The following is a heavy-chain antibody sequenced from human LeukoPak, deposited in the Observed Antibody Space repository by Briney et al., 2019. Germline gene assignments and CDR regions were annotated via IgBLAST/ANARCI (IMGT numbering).Heavy chain of an antibody. J-gene: IGHJ4*02. Sequence: PSETQSLTCTVSGGSISSYYWSWIRQPPGKRLEWIGYVFYSGSTNYNPSLKSRVTISVDTSKNQFSLKVTSVTAADTAVYYCARRTSSNFVDYWGQGTLVTVSS. CDR2: VFYSGST. V-gene: IGHV4-59*01. D-gene: IGHD4-11*01. CDR3: ARRTSSNFVDY. CDR1: GGSISSYY.